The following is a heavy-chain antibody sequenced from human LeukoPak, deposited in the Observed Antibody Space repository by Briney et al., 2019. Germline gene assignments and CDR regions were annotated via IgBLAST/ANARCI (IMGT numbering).Heavy chain of an antibody. Sequence: SETPSLTCAVYGGSFSGYYWGWIRQLPGKGLEWIGEINHSGCTNYNPSLKSRVTISVDTSKNQFSLKLSSVTAADTAVYYCARGKGIKRYWYFDLWGRGTLVTVSS. CDR2: INHSGCT. J-gene: IGHJ2*01. V-gene: IGHV4-34*01. D-gene: IGHD6-13*01. CDR1: GGSFSGYY. CDR3: ARGKGIKRYWYFDL.